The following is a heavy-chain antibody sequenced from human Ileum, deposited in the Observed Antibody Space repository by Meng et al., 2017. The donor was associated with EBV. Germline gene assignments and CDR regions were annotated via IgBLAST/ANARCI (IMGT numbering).Heavy chain of an antibody. CDR2: IHHTEST. CDR1: GGSISSSNW. CDR3: ARESYSDSSGYYSLDY. J-gene: IGHJ4*02. D-gene: IGHD3-22*01. Sequence: QGELPEPGPGLVKPSGTLSLTCAVSGGSISSSNWWSWVRQAPGKGLEWIGEIHHTESTNYNPSLKSRVTISVDKSKNQFSLKLSSVTAADTAVYYCARESYSDSSGYYSLDYWGQGSLVTVSS. V-gene: IGHV4-4*02.